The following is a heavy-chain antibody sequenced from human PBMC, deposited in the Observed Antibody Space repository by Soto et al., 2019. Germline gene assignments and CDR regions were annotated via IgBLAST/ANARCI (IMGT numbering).Heavy chain of an antibody. Sequence: EVQLLESGGGLVQPGESLRLSCAASGFTFSTSGMTWVRQAPGKGLEWVSGISGRGSATYYADSVKGRFTISRDDSKNPLYLQMTSLRVDDTALYFCAKDSSPVVVVASACDFWGQGTRVPVSS. CDR1: GFTFSTSG. J-gene: IGHJ3*01. V-gene: IGHV3-23*01. D-gene: IGHD2-15*01. CDR2: ISGRGSAT. CDR3: AKDSSPVVVVASACDF.